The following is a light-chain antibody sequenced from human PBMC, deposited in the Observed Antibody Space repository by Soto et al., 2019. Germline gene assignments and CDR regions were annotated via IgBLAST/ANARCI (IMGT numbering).Light chain of an antibody. CDR3: QQLYGYPLT. V-gene: IGKV1-9*01. CDR2: TAS. J-gene: IGKJ4*01. Sequence: IQLTQSPSSLSASVGDRVTITCRASQGISSYLAWHQQKPGKAPKLLIYTASTLQSGVPSRFSGSGSGTDFTLTISSLQPEDFATYFCQQLYGYPLTFGGGTKVDIK. CDR1: QGISSY.